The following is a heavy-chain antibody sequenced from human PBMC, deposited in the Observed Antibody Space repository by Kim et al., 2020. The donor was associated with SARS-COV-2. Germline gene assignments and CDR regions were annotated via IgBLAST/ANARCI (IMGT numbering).Heavy chain of an antibody. CDR2: ISYDGSNK. CDR1: GFTFSSYA. CDR3: AREALPFFWGGYSYYMDV. D-gene: IGHD3-3*01. V-gene: IGHV3-30-3*01. J-gene: IGHJ6*03. Sequence: GGSLRLSCAASGFTFSSYAMHWVRQAPGKGLERVAVISYDGSNKYYADSVKGRFTISRDNSKNTLYLQMNSLRAEDTAVYYCAREALPFFWGGYSYYMDVWGKGTTVTVSS.